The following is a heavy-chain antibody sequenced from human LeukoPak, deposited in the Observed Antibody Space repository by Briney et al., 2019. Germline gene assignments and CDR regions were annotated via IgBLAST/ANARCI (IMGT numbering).Heavy chain of an antibody. CDR1: GFTFSSYW. D-gene: IGHD2-2*01. Sequence: AGGSLRLSCAASGFTFSSYWMTWVRQAPGKGLEWVAFIKQDGSEKYYADSVKGRFTISRDNAKNSVYMQMNSLRAEDTAVYYCARDCSNSICYADYWGQGTLV. J-gene: IGHJ4*02. V-gene: IGHV3-7*05. CDR2: IKQDGSEK. CDR3: ARDCSNSICYADY.